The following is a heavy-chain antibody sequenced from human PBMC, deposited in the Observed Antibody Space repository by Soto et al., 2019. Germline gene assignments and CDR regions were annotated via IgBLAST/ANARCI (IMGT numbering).Heavy chain of an antibody. CDR1: GYTFTGYY. CDR3: ARSYDFWSGYYSFSSPAHPYYGMDV. J-gene: IGHJ6*02. D-gene: IGHD3-3*01. CDR2: INPNSGGT. V-gene: IGHV1-2*04. Sequence: ASVKVSCKASGYTFTGYYMHWVRQAPGQGLEWMGWINPNSGGTNYAQKFQGWVTMTRDTSISTAYMELSRLRSDDTAVYYCARSYDFWSGYYSFSSPAHPYYGMDVWGQGTTVTVSS.